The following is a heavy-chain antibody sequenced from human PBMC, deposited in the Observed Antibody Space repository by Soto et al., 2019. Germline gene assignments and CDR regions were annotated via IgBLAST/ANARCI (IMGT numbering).Heavy chain of an antibody. Sequence: SETLSLTCTVSGGSISSGGYYWSWIRQHPGKDLEWIGYIYYSGSTYYNPSLKSRVTISVDTSKNQFSLKLSSVTAADTAVYYCVSAVPLRFLEWLLENWFDPWGQGTLVTVSS. D-gene: IGHD3-3*01. J-gene: IGHJ5*02. CDR1: GGSISSGGYY. V-gene: IGHV4-31*03. CDR3: VSAVPLRFLEWLLENWFDP. CDR2: IYYSGST.